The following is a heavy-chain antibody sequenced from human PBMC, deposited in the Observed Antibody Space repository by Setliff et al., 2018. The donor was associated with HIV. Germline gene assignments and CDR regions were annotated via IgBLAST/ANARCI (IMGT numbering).Heavy chain of an antibody. CDR3: ARARLRNYYYYMDV. V-gene: IGHV3-66*01. CDR1: GLTVSGNY. Sequence: PGGSLRLSCTAPGLTVSGNYMGWVRQAPGEGLEWVSLVFRDDNTFYADSVKGRFTISRDNSKNTLYLQMNSLRAEDTAVYYCARARLRNYYYYMDVWGKGTTVTVSS. CDR2: VFRDDNT. D-gene: IGHD5-12*01. J-gene: IGHJ6*03.